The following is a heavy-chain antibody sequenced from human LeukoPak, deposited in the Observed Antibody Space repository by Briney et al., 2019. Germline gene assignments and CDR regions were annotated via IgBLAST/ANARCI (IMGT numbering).Heavy chain of an antibody. CDR3: ARDRGYSGYDV. CDR1: GYTFTGYY. Sequence: ASVTVSCKASGYTFTGYYMHWVRQAPGQGLEWLGWISPNTGGTHYAQNFQDRVTMPRDTSLSTAYMDLSRLRSDDTAVYYCARDRGYSGYDVWGQGTLVTV. J-gene: IGHJ4*02. CDR2: ISPNTGGT. V-gene: IGHV1-2*02. D-gene: IGHD5-12*01.